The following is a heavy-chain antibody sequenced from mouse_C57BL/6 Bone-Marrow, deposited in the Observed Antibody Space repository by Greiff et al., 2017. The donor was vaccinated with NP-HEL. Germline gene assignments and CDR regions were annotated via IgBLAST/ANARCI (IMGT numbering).Heavy chain of an antibody. CDR2: IYPGSGNT. CDR1: GYTFTDYY. CDR3: ARGELWGYVGV. Sequence: QVQLQQSGAELVRPGASVKLSCKASGYTFTDYYINWVKQRPGQGLEWIARIYPGSGNTYYNEKFKGKATLTAEKSSSPAYMQLSSLTSEDSAVYFCARGELWGYVGVWGTGTTVTVSS. D-gene: IGHD1-1*02. J-gene: IGHJ1*03. V-gene: IGHV1-76*01.